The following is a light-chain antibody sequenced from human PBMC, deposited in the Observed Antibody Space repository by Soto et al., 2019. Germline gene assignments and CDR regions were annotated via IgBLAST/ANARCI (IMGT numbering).Light chain of an antibody. CDR3: AAWDDSLSGVV. J-gene: IGLJ2*01. CDR2: RNS. Sequence: QSVLTQPPSASGTPGQRVTISCSRSSSNIGSNYVYWYQQLPGTVPQLLIYRNSERPSGVPDRFSGSKSGTSASLAISGLRSEDEADYYCAAWDDSLSGVVFCGGTKVTVL. V-gene: IGLV1-47*01. CDR1: SSNIGSNY.